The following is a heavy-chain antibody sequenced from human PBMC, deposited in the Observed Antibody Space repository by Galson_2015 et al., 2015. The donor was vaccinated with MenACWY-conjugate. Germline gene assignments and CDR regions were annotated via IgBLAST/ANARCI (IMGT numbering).Heavy chain of an antibody. CDR2: IYSGGST. CDR1: GFTVSSNY. J-gene: IGHJ4*02. CDR3: ARETGYPLYYFDF. V-gene: IGHV3-53*04. D-gene: IGHD3-9*01. Sequence: SLRLSCAASGFTVSSNYMSWVRQAPGKGLEWVSVIYSGGSTYYADPVKGRFTIARHNSKNTLYLQMNSLRAEDTAVYYCARETGYPLYYFDFWGQGTLVTVSS.